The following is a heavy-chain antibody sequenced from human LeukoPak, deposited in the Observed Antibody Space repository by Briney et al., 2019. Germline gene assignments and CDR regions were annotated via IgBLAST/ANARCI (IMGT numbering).Heavy chain of an antibody. V-gene: IGHV4-39*07. CDR3: ARGGDAQWLVLNWFDP. Sequence: SETLSLTCTVSGGSISSSSYYWSWIRQPPGKGLEWIGEINHSGSTNYNPSLKSRVTISVDTSKNQFSLKLSSVTAADTAVYYCARGGDAQWLVLNWFDPWGQGTLVTVSS. J-gene: IGHJ5*02. CDR1: GGSISSSSYY. D-gene: IGHD6-19*01. CDR2: INHSGST.